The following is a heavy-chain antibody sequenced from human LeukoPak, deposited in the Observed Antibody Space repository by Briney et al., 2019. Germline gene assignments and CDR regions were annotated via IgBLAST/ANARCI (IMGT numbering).Heavy chain of an antibody. Sequence: ASVKFSCKASGYTFTSYGISWVRQAPGQGLEWMGWISAYNGNTNYAQKLQGRVTMTTDTSTSTAYMELRSLRSDDTAVYYCARQYYYGSGSYYNGVPFPFDPWGQGTLVTVSS. D-gene: IGHD3-10*01. CDR3: ARQYYYGSGSYYNGVPFPFDP. CDR2: ISAYNGNT. V-gene: IGHV1-18*04. J-gene: IGHJ5*02. CDR1: GYTFTSYG.